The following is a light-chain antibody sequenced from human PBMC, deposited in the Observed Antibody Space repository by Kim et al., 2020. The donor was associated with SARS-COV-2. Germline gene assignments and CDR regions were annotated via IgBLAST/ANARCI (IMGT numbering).Light chain of an antibody. CDR3: QTWGTGTVV. V-gene: IGLV4-69*01. J-gene: IGLJ2*01. CDR2: LNSDGSH. Sequence: SVKLPCTLSSGHGIYAIAWHQQQPEKGPRYLMKLNSDGSHSKGDGIPDRFSGSSSGAERYLTISSLQSEDEADYYCQTWGTGTVVFGGGTQLTVL. CDR1: SGHGIYA.